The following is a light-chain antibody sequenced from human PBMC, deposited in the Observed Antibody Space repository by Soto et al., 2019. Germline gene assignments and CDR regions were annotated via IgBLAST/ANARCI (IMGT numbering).Light chain of an antibody. CDR2: LGS. CDR1: QSLLHSNGYNY. V-gene: IGKV2-28*01. J-gene: IGKJ4*01. CDR3: MQALQTPT. Sequence: DIVMTQSPLSLPVTPGEPASISCRSSQSLLHSNGYNYLDWYLQKPGQSPQLLIYLGSNRASGVADRFSGSGSGTDFTMKNSRVEAEYVRVYYCMQALQTPTFGGGTKVVIK.